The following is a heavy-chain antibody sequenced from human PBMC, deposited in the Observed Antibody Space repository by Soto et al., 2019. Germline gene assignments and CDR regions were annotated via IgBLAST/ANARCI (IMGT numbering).Heavy chain of an antibody. CDR3: AKDHDPVVVIRPWFDP. V-gene: IGHV3-23*01. CDR1: GFTFSSYA. Sequence: GGSLRLSCAASGFTFSSYAMSWVRQAPGKGLEWVSAISGSGGSTYYADSVKGRFAISRDNSKNTLYLQMNSLRAEDTAVYYCAKDHDPVVVIRPWFDPWGQGTLVTVSS. CDR2: ISGSGGST. D-gene: IGHD3-22*01. J-gene: IGHJ5*02.